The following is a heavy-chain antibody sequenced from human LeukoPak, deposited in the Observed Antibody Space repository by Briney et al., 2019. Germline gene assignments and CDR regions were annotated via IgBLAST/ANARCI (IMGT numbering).Heavy chain of an antibody. J-gene: IGHJ3*02. D-gene: IGHD6-13*01. V-gene: IGHV1-2*02. CDR3: ARGPSSSWTNDAFDI. Sequence: ASVKVSCKASGYTFTGYYMHWVRQAPGQGLEWMGWINPNSGGTNYAQKFQGRVTMTRDTCISTAYMELSRLRSDDTAVYYCARGPSSSWTNDAFDIWGQGTMVTVSS. CDR1: GYTFTGYY. CDR2: INPNSGGT.